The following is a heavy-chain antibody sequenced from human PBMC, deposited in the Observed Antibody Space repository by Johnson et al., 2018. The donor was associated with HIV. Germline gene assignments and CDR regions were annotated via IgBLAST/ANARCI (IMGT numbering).Heavy chain of an antibody. D-gene: IGHD3-3*01. J-gene: IGHJ3*02. CDR3: AKDSEGTIFGVVTAQGAFDI. V-gene: IGHV3-23*04. CDR2: ISGSGGST. Sequence: VQLVESGGGLVQPGGSLRLSCAASGFTFSSYAMSWVRQAPGKGLEWVSAISGSGGSTYYADSVKGRFTISRDNSKNTLYLQLNSLRAEDTAVDYCAKDSEGTIFGVVTAQGAFDIWGQGTMVTVSS. CDR1: GFTFSSYA.